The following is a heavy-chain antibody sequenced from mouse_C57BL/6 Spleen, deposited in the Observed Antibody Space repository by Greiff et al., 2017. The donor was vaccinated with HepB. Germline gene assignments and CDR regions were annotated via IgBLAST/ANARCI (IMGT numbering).Heavy chain of an antibody. CDR2: IRNKANGYTT. CDR1: GFTFTDYY. Sequence: EVKLMESGGGLVQPGGSLSLSCAASGFTFTDYYMSWVRQPPGKALEWLGFIRNKANGYTTEYSASVKGRFTISRDNSQSILYLQMNALRAEDSATYYCARYRRDDYFDYWGQGTTLTVSS. V-gene: IGHV7-3*01. D-gene: IGHD3-3*01. CDR3: ARYRRDDYFDY. J-gene: IGHJ2*01.